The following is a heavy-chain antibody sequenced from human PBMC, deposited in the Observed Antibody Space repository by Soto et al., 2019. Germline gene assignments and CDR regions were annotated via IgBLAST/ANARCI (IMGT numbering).Heavy chain of an antibody. CDR3: AKFIGGYSYGPFDY. CDR1: GFTFSSYG. D-gene: IGHD5-18*01. J-gene: IGHJ4*02. V-gene: IGHV3-30*18. Sequence: PGGSLRLSCAASGFTFSSYGMHWVRRAPGKGLEWVAVISYDGSNKYYADSVKGRFTISRDNSKNTLYLQMNSLRAEDTAVYYCAKFIGGYSYGPFDYRGQGTLVTVSS. CDR2: ISYDGSNK.